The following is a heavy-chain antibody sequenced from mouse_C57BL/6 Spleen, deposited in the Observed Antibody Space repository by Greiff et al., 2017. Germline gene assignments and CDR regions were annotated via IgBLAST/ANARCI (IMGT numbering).Heavy chain of an antibody. D-gene: IGHD1-1*01. V-gene: IGHV1-69*01. CDR3: ATVVATGDYAMDY. Sequence: QVQLQQPGAELVMPGASVKLSCKASGYTFTSYWMHWVKQRPGQGLEWIGEIDPSDSYTNYNQKFKGKSTLTVDKSSSTAYMQLSSLTSEDSAVYYCATVVATGDYAMDYWGKGTSVTVAS. CDR2: IDPSDSYT. J-gene: IGHJ4*01. CDR1: GYTFTSYW.